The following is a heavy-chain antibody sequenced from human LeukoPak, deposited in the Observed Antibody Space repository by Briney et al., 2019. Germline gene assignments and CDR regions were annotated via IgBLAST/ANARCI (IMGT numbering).Heavy chain of an antibody. CDR2: IIPIFGTA. V-gene: IGHV1-69*13. Sequence: SVNVSCKASGGTFSSYAISWVRQAPGQGLEWMGGIIPIFGTANYAQKFQGRVTITADESTSTAYMELSSLRSEDTAVYYCASPEKRPEVSSPIDAFDIWGQGTMVTVSS. CDR3: ASPEKRPEVSSPIDAFDI. D-gene: IGHD6-13*01. CDR1: GGTFSSYA. J-gene: IGHJ3*02.